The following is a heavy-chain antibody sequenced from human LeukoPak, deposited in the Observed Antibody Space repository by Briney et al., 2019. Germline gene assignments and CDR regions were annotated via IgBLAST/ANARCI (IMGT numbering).Heavy chain of an antibody. CDR2: IYHSGST. Sequence: SETLSLTCAVYGGSFSGYYWSWVRQPPGKGLEWIGEIYHSGSTNYNPSLKSRVTISVDKSKNQFSLKLSSVTAADTAVYYCARQQQLDRIYYYYYGMDVWGQGTTVTVSS. J-gene: IGHJ6*02. D-gene: IGHD6-13*01. V-gene: IGHV4-34*01. CDR1: GGSFSGYY. CDR3: ARQQQLDRIYYYYYGMDV.